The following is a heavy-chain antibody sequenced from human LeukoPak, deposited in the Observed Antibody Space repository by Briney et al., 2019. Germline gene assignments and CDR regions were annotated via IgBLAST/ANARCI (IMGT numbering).Heavy chain of an antibody. CDR3: ARETTYYYDSSGYYLDAFDI. V-gene: IGHV4-61*02. D-gene: IGHD3-22*01. J-gene: IGHJ3*02. CDR2: IYTSGST. Sequence: SETLSLTCTVSGGSISSGSYYWSWIRQPAGKGLEWIGRIYTSGSTNYNPSLKSRVTISVDTSKNQFSLKLSSVTAADTAVYYCARETTYYYDSSGYYLDAFDIWGQGTMVTVSS. CDR1: GGSISSGSYY.